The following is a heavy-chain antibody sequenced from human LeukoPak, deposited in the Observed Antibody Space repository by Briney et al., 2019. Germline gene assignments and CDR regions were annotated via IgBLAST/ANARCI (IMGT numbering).Heavy chain of an antibody. D-gene: IGHD3-22*01. Sequence: AGGSLRLSCAASGFTFSSHAMSWVRQAPGKGLEWVSAISGSGGSTYYADSVKGRFTISRDNSKNTLYLQMNSLRAEDTAVYYCAKVFYDSIPRRYFDLWGRGTLVTVSS. CDR1: GFTFSSHA. J-gene: IGHJ2*01. CDR3: AKVFYDSIPRRYFDL. CDR2: ISGSGGST. V-gene: IGHV3-23*01.